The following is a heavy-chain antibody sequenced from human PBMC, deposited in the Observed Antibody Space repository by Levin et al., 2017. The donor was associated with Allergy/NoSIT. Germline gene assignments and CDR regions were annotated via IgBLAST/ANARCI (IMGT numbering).Heavy chain of an antibody. CDR2: INHSGST. CDR1: GGSFSGYY. Sequence: SGGSLRLSCAVYGGSFSGYYWSWIRQPPGKGLEWIGEINHSGSTNYNPSLKSRVTISVDTSKNQFSLKLSSVTAADTAVYYCARTYSSGWYWRNYFDYWGQGTLVTVSS. D-gene: IGHD6-19*01. CDR3: ARTYSSGWYWRNYFDY. J-gene: IGHJ4*02. V-gene: IGHV4-34*01.